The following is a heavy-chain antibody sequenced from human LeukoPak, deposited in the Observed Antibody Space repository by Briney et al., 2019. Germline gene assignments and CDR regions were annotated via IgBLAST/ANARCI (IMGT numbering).Heavy chain of an antibody. CDR2: ISSSSSTI. CDR3: AELGITMIGGV. Sequence: GGSLRLSCAASGFTFSSYEMNWVRQAPGKGLGWVSYISSSSSTIYYADSVKGRFTISRENAKNSLYLQMNSLRAEDTAVYYCAELGITMIGGVWGKGTTVTISS. V-gene: IGHV3-48*03. J-gene: IGHJ6*04. D-gene: IGHD3-10*02. CDR1: GFTFSSYE.